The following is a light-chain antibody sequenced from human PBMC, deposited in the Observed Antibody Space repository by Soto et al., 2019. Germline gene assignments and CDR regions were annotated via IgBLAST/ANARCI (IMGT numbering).Light chain of an antibody. CDR3: QQYGSSL. CDR1: QSVSSSY. Sequence: EIVLTQSPGTLCLSPGERATLSCRASQSVSSSYLAWYQQKPGQAPRLLIYGASSRATGIPDRFSGSGSGTDFTLTISRLEPEDFAVYYCQQYGSSLFGPGTKVDIK. V-gene: IGKV3-20*01. CDR2: GAS. J-gene: IGKJ3*01.